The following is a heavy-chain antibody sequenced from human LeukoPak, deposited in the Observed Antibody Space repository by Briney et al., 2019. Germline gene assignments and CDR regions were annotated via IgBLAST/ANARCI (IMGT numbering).Heavy chain of an antibody. CDR1: GFTFSSYA. CDR2: ISYDGSNK. V-gene: IGHV3-30*18. J-gene: IGHJ5*02. Sequence: GGSLRLSCAASGFTFSSYAMSWVRQAPGKGLEWVAVISYDGSNKYYADSVKGRFTISRDNSKNTLYLQMNSLRAEDTAVYYCAKAVDSGFDPWGQGTLVTVSS. CDR3: AKAVDSGFDP. D-gene: IGHD2-21*01.